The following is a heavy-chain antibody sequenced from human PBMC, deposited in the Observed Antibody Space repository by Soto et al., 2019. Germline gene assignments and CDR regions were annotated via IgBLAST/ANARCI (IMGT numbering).Heavy chain of an antibody. CDR2: IYYSGST. Sequence: SETLSLTCTVSGGSISSSSYYWGWIRQPPGKGLEWIGSIYYSGSTYYNPSLKSRVTISVDTSKNQFSLKLSSVTAADTAVYYCARCPTIWFGELFVWFDPWGQGTLVTVSS. CDR3: ARCPTIWFGELFVWFDP. J-gene: IGHJ5*02. V-gene: IGHV4-39*01. D-gene: IGHD3-10*01. CDR1: GGSISSSSYY.